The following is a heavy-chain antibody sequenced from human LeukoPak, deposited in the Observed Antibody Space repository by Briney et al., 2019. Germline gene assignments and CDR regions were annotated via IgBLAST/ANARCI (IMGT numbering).Heavy chain of an antibody. D-gene: IGHD1-26*01. V-gene: IGHV4-34*10. CDR1: GGSFSGYY. CDR3: ARIYRGFDP. Sequence: PSETLSLTCAVYGGSFSGYYWSWIRQPPGKGLEWIGYIYYSGSTYYNPSLKSRVTMSVDTSKNQFSLKLSSVTAVDTAVYYCARIYRGFDPWGQGTLVTVSS. J-gene: IGHJ5*02. CDR2: IYYSGST.